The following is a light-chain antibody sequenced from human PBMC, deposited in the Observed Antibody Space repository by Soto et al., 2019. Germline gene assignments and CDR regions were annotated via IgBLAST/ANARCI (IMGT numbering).Light chain of an antibody. V-gene: IGKV2-30*02. J-gene: IGKJ1*01. CDR3: MQGTHWPWT. CDR1: QSLLHSDGNTY. CDR2: KVS. Sequence: VVMTQSPLPQPVTLGQPASISCRSSQSLLHSDGNTYLNWFHQRPGQSPRRLIYKVSNRDSGVPVRFSGSGSDTDFTLKISRVETEDVGVYYCMQGTHWPWTFGQGTKV.